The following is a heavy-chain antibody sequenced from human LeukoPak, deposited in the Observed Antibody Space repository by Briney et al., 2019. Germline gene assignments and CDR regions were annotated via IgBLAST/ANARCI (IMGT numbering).Heavy chain of an antibody. D-gene: IGHD1-26*01. CDR2: MYPGGSDI. Sequence: GESLKISCKGSGYSFSNYYIDWVRQMPGKGLEWMGVMYPGGSDIRYSPSFQGQVTISADKSIDTAYLQWGSLKTSDSAMYYCASRTGSYYPFDSWSQGTLVTVSS. CDR3: ASRTGSYYPFDS. V-gene: IGHV5-51*01. CDR1: GYSFSNYY. J-gene: IGHJ4*02.